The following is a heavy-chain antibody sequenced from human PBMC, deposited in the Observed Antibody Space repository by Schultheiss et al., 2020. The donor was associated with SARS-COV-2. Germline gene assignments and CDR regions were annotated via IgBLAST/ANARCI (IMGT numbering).Heavy chain of an antibody. CDR1: GGSISSYY. J-gene: IGHJ6*02. CDR2: IYYTGST. Sequence: SETLSLTCTVSGGSISSYYWTWVRQPPGKGLEWIGYIYYTGSTTYNPSLKSRVTISVDTSKNQFSLKLRSVTAADTAVYYCARDHGRNAMDVWGQGTTVTVSS. V-gene: IGHV4-59*01. CDR3: ARDHGRNAMDV.